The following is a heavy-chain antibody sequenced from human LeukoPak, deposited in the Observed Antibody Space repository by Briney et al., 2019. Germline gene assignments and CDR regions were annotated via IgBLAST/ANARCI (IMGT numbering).Heavy chain of an antibody. V-gene: IGHV3-33*06. D-gene: IGHD6-6*01. CDR1: GFSFSTYG. CDR3: AKDRETYEYTFDY. J-gene: IGHJ4*02. Sequence: PGKSLRLSCAASGFSFSTYGIHWVRQAPGKGLEWVAVMWYDGSKDYYADSMKGRFTISRDTSKNTLYLQMNNLRAEGTAVYYRAKDRETYEYTFDYWGQGTLVTVSS. CDR2: MWYDGSKD.